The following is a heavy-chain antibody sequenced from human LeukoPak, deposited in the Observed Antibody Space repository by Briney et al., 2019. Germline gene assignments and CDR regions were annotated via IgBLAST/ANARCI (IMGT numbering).Heavy chain of an antibody. CDR3: AREIIAVAGIYFDY. Sequence: ASVKVSCKASGYTFTGYYMHWVRQAPGQGLERMGWINPNSGGTNYAQKFQGRVTMTRDTSISTAYMELSRLRSDDTAVYYCAREIIAVAGIYFDYWGQGTLVTVSS. J-gene: IGHJ4*02. D-gene: IGHD6-19*01. CDR2: INPNSGGT. CDR1: GYTFTGYY. V-gene: IGHV1-2*02.